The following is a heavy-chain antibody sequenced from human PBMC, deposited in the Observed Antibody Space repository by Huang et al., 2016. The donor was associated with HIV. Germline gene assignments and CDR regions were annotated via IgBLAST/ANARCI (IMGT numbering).Heavy chain of an antibody. D-gene: IGHD3-3*01. CDR1: GKSVSEVA. J-gene: IGHJ5*02. CDR2: LAAIEGRT. V-gene: IGHV1-24*01. CDR3: VTSRKTISGGRVGWFDP. Sequence: QVQLVQFGAEVKKPGASVKVSCKVSGKSVSEVAMHWVRQAPGNGLEWLGGLAAIEGRTGYPQKFQGRVSMTEDTSTDTAYMELSGLRSDDTAVYYCVTSRKTISGGRVGWFDPWGQGTLVTVSS.